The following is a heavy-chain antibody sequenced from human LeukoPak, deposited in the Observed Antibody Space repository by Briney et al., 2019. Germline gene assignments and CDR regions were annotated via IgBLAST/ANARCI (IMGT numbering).Heavy chain of an antibody. J-gene: IGHJ4*02. Sequence: AGGSLRLSCAASGFTFSNAWMSWVRQAPGKGLEWVGRIKSKTDGGTTDYAAPVKGRFTISRDDSKNTLYLQMNGLKTEDTAVYYCTTIRIYYYGSGPFDYWGQGTLVTVSS. CDR2: IKSKTDGGTT. CDR1: GFTFSNAW. V-gene: IGHV3-15*01. D-gene: IGHD3-10*01. CDR3: TTIRIYYYGSGPFDY.